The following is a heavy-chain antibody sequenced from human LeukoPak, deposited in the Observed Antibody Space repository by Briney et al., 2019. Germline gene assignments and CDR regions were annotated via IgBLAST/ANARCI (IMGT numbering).Heavy chain of an antibody. D-gene: IGHD2-15*01. J-gene: IGHJ5*02. CDR3: ARDLPCSEDWFDP. V-gene: IGHV3-21*01. Sequence: GGSLRLSCAASGFTFSNYSMNWVRQAPGKGLEWVSSISSSSSYIYYADSVKGRFTISRDNAKNSLYLQMNSLRAEDTAVYYCARDLPCSEDWFDPWGQGTLVTVSS. CDR1: GFTFSNYS. CDR2: ISSSSSYI.